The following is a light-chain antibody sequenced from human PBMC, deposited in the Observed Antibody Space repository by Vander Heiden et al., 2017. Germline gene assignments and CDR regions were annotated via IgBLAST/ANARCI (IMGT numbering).Light chain of an antibody. CDR2: TAS. CDR1: QHIRNY. Sequence: DIQMTQSPSYLSASVGDRVTITCRTSQHIRNYLNWYQQEPGKAPKLLIHTASSLNRGVPPRFSGTGSGTEFTLTINSLQPADFATYYCQQSHTTPYTFGQGTRLDIK. V-gene: IGKV1-39*01. CDR3: QQSHTTPYT. J-gene: IGKJ2*01.